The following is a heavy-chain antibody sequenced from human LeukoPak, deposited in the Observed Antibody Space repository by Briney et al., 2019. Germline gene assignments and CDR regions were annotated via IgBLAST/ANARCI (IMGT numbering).Heavy chain of an antibody. J-gene: IGHJ4*02. V-gene: IGHV3-23*01. D-gene: IGHD4-17*01. Sequence: PGGSLRLSCAASGFTFSSYAMSWVRQAPGKGLEWVSAISGSGGSTYYADSVKGRFTISRDNSRNTLYLQMNSLRAEDTAVYYCARGVVGDYHFDYWGQGTLVTVSS. CDR1: GFTFSSYA. CDR3: ARGVVGDYHFDY. CDR2: ISGSGGST.